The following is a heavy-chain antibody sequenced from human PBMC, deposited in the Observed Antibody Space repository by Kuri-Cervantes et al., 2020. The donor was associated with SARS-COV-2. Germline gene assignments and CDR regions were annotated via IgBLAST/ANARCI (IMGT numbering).Heavy chain of an antibody. Sequence: GGSLRLSCAASGFTFSSYSMNWVRQAPGKGLEWVSSISSSSSYIYYAYSVKGRFTISRDNAKNSLYLQMNSLRAEDTAVYYCARDFSSSGGFDYWGQGTLVTVSS. V-gene: IGHV3-21*01. CDR1: GFTFSSYS. D-gene: IGHD6-6*01. CDR3: ARDFSSSGGFDY. CDR2: ISSSSSYI. J-gene: IGHJ4*02.